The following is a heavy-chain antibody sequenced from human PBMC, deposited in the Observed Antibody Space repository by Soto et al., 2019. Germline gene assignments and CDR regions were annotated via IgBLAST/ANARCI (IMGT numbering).Heavy chain of an antibody. CDR3: ARVLMVRGLIRPYYYYYGKDV. Sequence: ETLSPTCSVYGVSFSGYYWSWIRQPPGEGLEWIGEINHSGSTNYNPSLKSRVTISVDTSKNQFSLKLSSVTAADTAVYYCARVLMVRGLIRPYYYYYGKDVWGQGTTVT. CDR2: INHSGST. CDR1: GVSFSGYY. D-gene: IGHD3-10*01. J-gene: IGHJ6*02. V-gene: IGHV4-34*01.